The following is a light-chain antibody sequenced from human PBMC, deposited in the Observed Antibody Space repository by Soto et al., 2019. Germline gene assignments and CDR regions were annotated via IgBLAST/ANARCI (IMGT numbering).Light chain of an antibody. Sequence: QAVVTQEPSLTVSPGGTVTLTCGSSTGAVTSGHFPYWFQQKPGQAPRTLIFDTSNRYSWTPARFSGSLLGGKAALTLSGAQPEDEAEYYCLLYDSGTQIFGGGTKLTVL. CDR3: LLYDSGTQI. CDR1: TGAVTSGHF. CDR2: DTS. J-gene: IGLJ2*01. V-gene: IGLV7-46*01.